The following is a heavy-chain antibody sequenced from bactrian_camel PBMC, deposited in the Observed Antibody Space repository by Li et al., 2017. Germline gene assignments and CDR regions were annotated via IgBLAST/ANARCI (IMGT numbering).Heavy chain of an antibody. CDR1: AHTPANVC. Sequence: HVQLVESGGGSVQAGGSLRLSCAFDAHTPANVCMGWFRQAPLKERERVAVIRRDGSTTYADSVKGRFTISKDNAKNTLYLQSNSLTPEDTAVYYCVLSSNDWAFDSWGQGTQVTVS. V-gene: IGHV3S55*01. D-gene: IGHD6*01. CDR3: VLSSNDWAFDS. CDR2: IRRDGST. J-gene: IGHJ4*01.